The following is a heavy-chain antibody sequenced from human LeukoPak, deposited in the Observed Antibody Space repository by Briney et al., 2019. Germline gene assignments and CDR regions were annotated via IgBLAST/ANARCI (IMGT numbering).Heavy chain of an antibody. J-gene: IGHJ5*02. V-gene: IGHV4-39*01. CDR3: ARHLAPYTYYDFWSGYYNNWFDP. Sequence: PSETLSLTCTVSGGSISSSSYYWGWIRQPPGKGLEWIGSIYYSGSTYYNPSLKSRVTISVDTSKNQFSLELSSVTAADTAVYYCARHLAPYTYYDFWSGYYNNWFDPWGQGTLVTVSS. CDR1: GGSISSSSYY. CDR2: IYYSGST. D-gene: IGHD3-3*01.